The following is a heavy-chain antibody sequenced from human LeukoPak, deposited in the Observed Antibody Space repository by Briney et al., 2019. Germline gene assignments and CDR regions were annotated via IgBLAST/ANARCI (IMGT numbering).Heavy chain of an antibody. V-gene: IGHV3-7*01. CDR1: GFTFSSYC. Sequence: PGGCLRLSCAASGFTFSSYCMSCVLQAPGKGLEWVANIKQDGSEKSYVDSVKGRFTISRDNAKNSLYLQMNSLRAEDTAVYYCARASVDSTGSLEWLFPYYYYYMDVRGKGTTVTVSS. D-gene: IGHD3-3*01. CDR2: IKQDGSEK. J-gene: IGHJ6*03. CDR3: ARASVDSTGSLEWLFPYYYYYMDV.